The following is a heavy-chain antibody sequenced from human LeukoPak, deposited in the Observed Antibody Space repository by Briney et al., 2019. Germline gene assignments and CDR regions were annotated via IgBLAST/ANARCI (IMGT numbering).Heavy chain of an antibody. D-gene: IGHD5/OR15-5a*01. CDR3: AREFLRATKRYWHFDL. CDR1: GYTFTTYA. V-gene: IGHV1-3*04. J-gene: IGHJ2*01. Sequence: ASVKVSCKASGYTFTTYAMQWVRQAPGQRLEWMGWINTGNGNTKYSQKFQGRVTITRDTSASTAYMELSSLRSEDTAVYYCAREFLRATKRYWHFDLWGRGTLVTVSS. CDR2: INTGNGNT.